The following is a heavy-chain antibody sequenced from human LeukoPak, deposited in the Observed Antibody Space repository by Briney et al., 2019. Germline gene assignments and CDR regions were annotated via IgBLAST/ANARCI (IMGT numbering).Heavy chain of an antibody. D-gene: IGHD2-2*01. CDR3: ARVHCSSTSCYYYYYGMDV. Sequence: PGGSLRLSCAASGFTFSDYYMSWIRQAPGKGLEWVSYISSSDSTIYYADSVKGRFTISRDNAKNSLYLQMNSLRAEDTAVYYCARVHCSSTSCYYYYYGMDVWGQGTTVTVSS. J-gene: IGHJ6*02. CDR2: ISSSDSTI. CDR1: GFTFSDYY. V-gene: IGHV3-11*01.